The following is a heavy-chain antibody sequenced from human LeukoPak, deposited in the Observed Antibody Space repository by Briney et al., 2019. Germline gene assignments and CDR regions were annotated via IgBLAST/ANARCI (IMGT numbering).Heavy chain of an antibody. V-gene: IGHV3-9*01. CDR2: ISWNSGSM. CDR3: AKVPRSGWNWYFDL. Sequence: GGSLRLSCTASGFTFSNAWMTWVRQAPGKGLEWVSGISWNSGSMGYADSVKGRFIISRDNAKNSLYLQMNSLRAEDTALYYCAKVPRSGWNWYFDLWGRGTLVTVS. D-gene: IGHD6-19*01. CDR1: GFTFSNAW. J-gene: IGHJ2*01.